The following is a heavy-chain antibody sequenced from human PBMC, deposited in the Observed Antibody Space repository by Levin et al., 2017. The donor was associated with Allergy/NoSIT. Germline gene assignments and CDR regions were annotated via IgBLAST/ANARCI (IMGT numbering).Heavy chain of an antibody. Sequence: GGSLRLSCAVSGFSLQNYGIHWVRQAPGKGLEWVALISYDGSNEHYADSVKGRFTVFRDYLQMDSLTEEDTAVYYCARGYKLRDEDWFDPWGQGTLVTVSS. D-gene: IGHD3-10*01. CDR3: ARGYKLRDEDWFDP. V-gene: IGHV3-30*03. J-gene: IGHJ5*02. CDR1: GFSLQNYG. CDR2: ISYDGSNE.